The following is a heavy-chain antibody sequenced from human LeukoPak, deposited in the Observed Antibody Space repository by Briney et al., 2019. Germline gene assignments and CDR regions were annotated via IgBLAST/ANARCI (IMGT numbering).Heavy chain of an antibody. CDR3: AKVGPYYDFWSGYLSDY. CDR1: GFTFSSYA. D-gene: IGHD3-3*01. Sequence: GGSLRLSCAASGFTFSSYAMSWVRQAPGKVLEWVSAISGSGGSTYYADSVKGRFTISRDNSKNTLYLQMNSLRAEDTAVYYCAKVGPYYDFWSGYLSDYWGQGTLVTVSS. J-gene: IGHJ4*02. V-gene: IGHV3-23*01. CDR2: ISGSGGST.